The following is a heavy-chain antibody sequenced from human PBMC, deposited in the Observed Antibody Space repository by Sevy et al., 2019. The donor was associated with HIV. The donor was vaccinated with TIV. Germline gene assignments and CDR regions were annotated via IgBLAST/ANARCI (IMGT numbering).Heavy chain of an antibody. CDR2: ISYDGSNK. Sequence: GGSLRLSCAASGFTFSSYAMHWVRQAPGKGLEWVAVISYDGSNKYYADSVKGRFTISRDNSKNTLYLQMNSLRAGDTAVYYCARVGVYYDSSGYYASEYYFDYWGQGTLVTVSS. J-gene: IGHJ4*02. CDR3: ARVGVYYDSSGYYASEYYFDY. CDR1: GFTFSSYA. V-gene: IGHV3-30*04. D-gene: IGHD3-22*01.